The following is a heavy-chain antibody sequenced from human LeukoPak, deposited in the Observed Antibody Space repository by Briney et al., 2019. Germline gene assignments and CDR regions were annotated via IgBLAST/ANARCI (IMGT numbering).Heavy chain of an antibody. CDR1: GFTFSSYW. Sequence: GGSLRLSCAASGFTFSSYWMSWVRQAPGKGLEWVANIKQDGSEKYYVDSVKGRFTISRDNAKNSLYLQMNSLRAEDTAVYYCARAPAITMVRGGLVRYFDYWGQGTLVTVSS. V-gene: IGHV3-7*01. CDR2: IKQDGSEK. J-gene: IGHJ4*02. CDR3: ARAPAITMVRGGLVRYFDY. D-gene: IGHD3-10*01.